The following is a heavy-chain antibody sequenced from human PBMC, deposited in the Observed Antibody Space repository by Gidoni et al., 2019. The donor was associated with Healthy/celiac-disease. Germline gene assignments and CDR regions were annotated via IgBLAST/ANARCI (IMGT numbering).Heavy chain of an antibody. CDR3: AKDRDRVYYSSSSGTDY. V-gene: IGHV3-23*01. D-gene: IGHD6-6*01. J-gene: IGHJ4*02. CDR1: GFTFSSYA. Sequence: EVQLLESGGGLVQPGGSLRLSCAASGFTFSSYAMSWVRQAPGKGLEWVSAISGSGGSTYYADSVKGRFTISRDNSKNTLYLQMNSLRAEDTAVYYCAKDRDRVYYSSSSGTDYWGQGTLVTVSS. CDR2: ISGSGGST.